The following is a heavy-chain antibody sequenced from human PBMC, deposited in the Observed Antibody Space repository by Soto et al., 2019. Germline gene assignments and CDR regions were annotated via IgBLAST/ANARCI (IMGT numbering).Heavy chain of an antibody. V-gene: IGHV4-59*01. CDR1: GGSISSYY. D-gene: IGHD5-12*01. CDR3: ARAREYSGYDLNFDY. J-gene: IGHJ4*02. CDR2: IYYSGST. Sequence: SETLSLTCTVSGGSISSYYWSWIRQPPGKGLEWIGYIYYSGSTNYNPSLKSRVTISVDTSKNQFSLKLGSVTAADTAVYYCARAREYSGYDLNFDYWGQGTLVTVSS.